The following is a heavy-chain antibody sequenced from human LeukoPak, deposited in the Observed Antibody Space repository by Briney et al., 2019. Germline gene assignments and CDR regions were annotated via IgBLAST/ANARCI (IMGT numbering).Heavy chain of an antibody. CDR3: ARVGEMAGFDY. Sequence: PGTSLRLSCAASGFTFSDYGMHWVRQAPGKGLEWVAVIWHDGSNEYYADSVRGRFTISRDNSKNTLYLEMRRLGAEDTAVYYCARVGEMAGFDYWGQGTLVTVSS. V-gene: IGHV3-33*01. D-gene: IGHD5-24*01. CDR2: IWHDGSNE. CDR1: GFTFSDYG. J-gene: IGHJ4*02.